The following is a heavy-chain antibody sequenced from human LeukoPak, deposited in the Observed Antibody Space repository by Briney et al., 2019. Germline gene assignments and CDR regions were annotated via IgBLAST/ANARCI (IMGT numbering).Heavy chain of an antibody. CDR2: INSDGSST. D-gene: IGHD2-21*02. V-gene: IGHV3-74*01. CDR1: GFIFSSYW. J-gene: IGHJ3*02. Sequence: GSLRLSCAGSGFIFSSYWMRWVRQAPGKGLVWVSRINSDGSSTNYADSVKGRFTISRDNAKNTVYLQMNSLGAEDTAVYYCARVAFCGGACYSLRDAFDIWGQGTMVTVSS. CDR3: ARVAFCGGACYSLRDAFDI.